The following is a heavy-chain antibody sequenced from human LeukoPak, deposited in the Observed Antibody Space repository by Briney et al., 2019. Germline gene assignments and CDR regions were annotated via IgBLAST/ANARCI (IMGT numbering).Heavy chain of an antibody. CDR3: ARRVSSYYFDS. D-gene: IGHD6-13*01. CDR1: GDSFSSGIYY. CDR2: IQYSGNT. J-gene: IGHJ4*02. V-gene: IGHV4-61*01. Sequence: SETLTLTCTFSGDSFSSGIYYWTWIRQHPGKGLEWIGYIQYSGNTNYNPSLESRVTMSVDRSNNQFSLKLNSVTAADTAVYYCARRVSSYYFDSWGQGTLVTVSS.